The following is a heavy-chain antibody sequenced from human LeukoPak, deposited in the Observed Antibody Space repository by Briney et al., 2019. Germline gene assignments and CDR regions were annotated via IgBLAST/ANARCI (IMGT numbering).Heavy chain of an antibody. V-gene: IGHV4-30-4*01. J-gene: IGHJ4*02. CDR1: GGSISSGDYY. Sequence: SETLSLTCTVSGGSISSGDYYWSWIRQPPGKGLEWIGYIYYSGSTYYNPSLKSRVTISVDTSKNQFSLKLSSVTAADTAVYYCASGYSGQAGYYFDYWGQGTLVTVSS. D-gene: IGHD2-2*03. CDR3: ASGYSGQAGYYFDY. CDR2: IYYSGST.